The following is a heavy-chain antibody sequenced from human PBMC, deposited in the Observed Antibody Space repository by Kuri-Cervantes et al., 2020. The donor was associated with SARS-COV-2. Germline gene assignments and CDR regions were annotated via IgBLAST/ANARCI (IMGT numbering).Heavy chain of an antibody. J-gene: IGHJ4*02. CDR2: ISSSGSTI. Sequence: GESLKISCAASGFTFSDYYMSWIRQAPGKGLEWVSYISSSGSTIYYADSVKGRFTIPRDNAKNSLYLQMNSLRAEDTAVYYCARDATPTGALDYWGQGTLVTVSS. D-gene: IGHD4-17*01. V-gene: IGHV3-11*01. CDR1: GFTFSDYY. CDR3: ARDATPTGALDY.